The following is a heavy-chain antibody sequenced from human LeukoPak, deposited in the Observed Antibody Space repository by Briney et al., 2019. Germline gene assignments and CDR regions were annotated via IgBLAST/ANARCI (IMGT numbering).Heavy chain of an antibody. V-gene: IGHV3-7*05. J-gene: IGHJ4*02. Sequence: PGGSLRLSCAASGFTFSSSWMSWVRQAPGKGLEWVASIKHDGTEKYYVDSVKGRFTISRDNANNSLYLQMNSLRAEDTAVYYCTRGGGNFDYWGQGILVTVSS. D-gene: IGHD4-23*01. CDR3: TRGGGNFDY. CDR1: GFTFSSSW. CDR2: IKHDGTEK.